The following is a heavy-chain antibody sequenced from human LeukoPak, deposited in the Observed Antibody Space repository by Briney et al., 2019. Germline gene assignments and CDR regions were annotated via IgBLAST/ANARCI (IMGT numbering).Heavy chain of an antibody. CDR3: ARAGGNMWSDY. CDR2: ISPDSGDT. CDR1: GYTFTGYY. V-gene: IGHV1-2*02. Sequence: ASVTVSFKASGYTFTGYYMHWVRQAPGQGLEWMGWISPDSGDTNYAQKFQGRVTMTRSTSSSTAYMELSRLRSDDTAVYYCARAGGNMWSDYWGQGTLVTVSS. J-gene: IGHJ4*02. D-gene: IGHD2-21*01.